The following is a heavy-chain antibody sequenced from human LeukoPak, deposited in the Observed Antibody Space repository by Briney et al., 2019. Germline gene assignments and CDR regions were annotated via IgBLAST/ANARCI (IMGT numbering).Heavy chain of an antibody. J-gene: IGHJ5*02. V-gene: IGHV1-69*13. CDR3: ARGRRYCTNGVCSLPFDP. CDR2: IIPIFGTA. CDR1: GGTFSSYA. Sequence: ASVKVSCKASGGTFSSYAISWVRQAPGQGLEWMGGIIPIFGTANYTQKFQGRVTITADGSTSTAYMELSSLRSEDTAVYYCARGRRYCTNGVCSLPFDPWGQGTLVTVSS. D-gene: IGHD2-8*01.